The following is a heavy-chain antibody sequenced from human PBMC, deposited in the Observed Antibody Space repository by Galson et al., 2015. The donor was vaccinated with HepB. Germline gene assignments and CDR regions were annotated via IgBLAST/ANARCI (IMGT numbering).Heavy chain of an antibody. Sequence: SETLSLTCAVHGGSFSGYYWNWIRQSPGKGLEWIGEINHSGSSNYSPSLKSRVTISVDTSKKRVFLRLSSVTAADTAVYYCVRGRVFVVEVPAAMRGYFDHWGQGTLVTVSS. V-gene: IGHV4-34*01. CDR2: INHSGSS. D-gene: IGHD2-2*01. CDR1: GGSFSGYY. J-gene: IGHJ4*02. CDR3: VRGRVFVVEVPAAMRGYFDH.